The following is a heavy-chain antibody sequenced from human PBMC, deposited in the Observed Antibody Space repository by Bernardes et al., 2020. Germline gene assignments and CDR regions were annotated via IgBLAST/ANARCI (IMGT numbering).Heavy chain of an antibody. CDR2: ISTSGGST. CDR1: GFTFSNYA. CDR3: AEAARSGSTSCCPFDC. D-gene: IGHD2-2*01. Sequence: GGSLRLSCAVSGFTFSNYAMSWVRQAPGKGLEWVSSISTSGGSTYYTDSVKGRFTISRDNSKNTLYLQMNNLSAEDSALYYCAEAARSGSTSCCPFDCWGQGALVTVSS. V-gene: IGHV3-23*01. J-gene: IGHJ4*02.